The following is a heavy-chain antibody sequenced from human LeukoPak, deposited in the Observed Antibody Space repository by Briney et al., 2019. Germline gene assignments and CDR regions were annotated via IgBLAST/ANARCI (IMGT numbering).Heavy chain of an antibody. CDR3: ARNLTVPRHDAFDI. Sequence: SETLSPTCAVTGYSISSGDYWGWIRQPPGKGLEWIGSIYHSGSTYYNPSLKSRVTISVDTSKNQFSLKLSSVTAADTAVYYCARNLTVPRHDAFDIWGQGTMVTVSS. CDR2: IYHSGST. V-gene: IGHV4-38-2*01. J-gene: IGHJ3*02. CDR1: GYSISSGDY. D-gene: IGHD6-6*01.